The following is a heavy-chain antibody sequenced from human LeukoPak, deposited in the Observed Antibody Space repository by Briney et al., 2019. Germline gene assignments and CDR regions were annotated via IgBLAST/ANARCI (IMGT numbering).Heavy chain of an antibody. J-gene: IGHJ4*02. CDR3: ARAPRQGSTSLSF. Sequence: ASVKVSCKASGGTFSSYAIGWVRQAPGQGLEWMGGIIPIFGTANYAQKFQGRVTITTDESTSTAYMELSSLRSEDTAVYYCARAPRQGSTSLSFWGQGTLVTVSS. CDR1: GGTFSSYA. D-gene: IGHD2-2*01. V-gene: IGHV1-69*05. CDR2: IIPIFGTA.